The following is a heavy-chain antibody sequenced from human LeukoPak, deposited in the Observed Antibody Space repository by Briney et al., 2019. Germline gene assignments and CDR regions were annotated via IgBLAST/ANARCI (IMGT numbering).Heavy chain of an antibody. CDR1: GGTFSSYA. D-gene: IGHD6-13*01. Sequence: ASVKVSCKASGGTFSSYAISWVRQAPGQGLEWMGRIIPILGIANYAQKFQGRVTITADKSTSTAYMELSSLRSEDTAVYCCARELGYSSSWYGMDVWGQGTTVTVSS. V-gene: IGHV1-69*04. J-gene: IGHJ6*02. CDR2: IIPILGIA. CDR3: ARELGYSSSWYGMDV.